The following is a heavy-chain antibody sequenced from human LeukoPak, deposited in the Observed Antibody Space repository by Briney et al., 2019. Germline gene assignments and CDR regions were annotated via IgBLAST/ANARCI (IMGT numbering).Heavy chain of an antibody. CDR2: ISGSGGST. CDR3: ESSTSLQTNYYYYYMDV. CDR1: GFTFSSYA. V-gene: IGHV3-23*01. D-gene: IGHD2-2*01. Sequence: PGGSLRLSCAASGFTFSSYAMSWVRQAPGKGLEWVSAISGSGGSTYYADSVKGRFTISRDNSKNTLYLQMNSLRAEDTAVYYCESSTSLQTNYYYYYMDVWGKGTTVTISS. J-gene: IGHJ6*03.